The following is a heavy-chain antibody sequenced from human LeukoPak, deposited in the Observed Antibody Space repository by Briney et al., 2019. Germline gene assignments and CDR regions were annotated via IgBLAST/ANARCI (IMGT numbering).Heavy chain of an antibody. V-gene: IGHV4-59*08. J-gene: IGHJ4*02. CDR3: ARNHDYGSPNVDY. D-gene: IGHD4-17*01. CDR2: IYFSGST. CDR1: GASVSSYY. Sequence: SETLSLTCIVSGASVSSYYWSWIRQPPGKGLEWIGYIYFSGSTNYNPSLKSRVTMPADTSNNQFSLKLSSVTAADTAVYYCARNHDYGSPNVDYWGQGMLVIVSS.